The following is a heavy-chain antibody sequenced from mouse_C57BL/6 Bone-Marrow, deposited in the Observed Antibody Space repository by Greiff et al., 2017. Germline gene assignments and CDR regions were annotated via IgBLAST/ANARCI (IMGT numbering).Heavy chain of an antibody. J-gene: IGHJ2*01. Sequence: VKLQQSGAELVTPGASVKLSCKASGYTFTDYYINWVKQRPGQGLEWIARIYPGSGNTYYNEKFKGKATLTAEKSSSTAYMQLSSLTSEDSAVYFCARRRLGDYWGQGTTLTVSS. CDR2: IYPGSGNT. V-gene: IGHV1-76*01. D-gene: IGHD3-3*01. CDR3: ARRRLGDY. CDR1: GYTFTDYY.